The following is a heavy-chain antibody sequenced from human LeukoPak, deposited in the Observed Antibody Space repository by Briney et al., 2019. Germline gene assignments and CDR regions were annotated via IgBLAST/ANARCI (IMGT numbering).Heavy chain of an antibody. CDR1: GFSLSTSGVG. J-gene: IGHJ4*02. D-gene: IGHD1/OR15-1a*01. Sequence: SGPTLVKPTQTLTLTCTFSGFSLSTSGVGVGWIRQPPGKALEWLAVIYWDVDRRYNPSLRSRLAITKDTSKNQVVLIMTNMDPVDAATYYCAHRRPGYLTGWDNSFFDNWGPGTLVTVSS. CDR2: IYWDVDR. V-gene: IGHV2-5*02. CDR3: AHRRPGYLTGWDNSFFDN.